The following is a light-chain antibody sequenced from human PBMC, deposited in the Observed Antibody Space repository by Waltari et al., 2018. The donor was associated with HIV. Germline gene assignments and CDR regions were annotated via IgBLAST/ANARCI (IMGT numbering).Light chain of an antibody. CDR1: QSVSSY. CDR2: DAS. V-gene: IGKV3-11*01. J-gene: IGKJ4*01. Sequence: EIVLTQSPATLSLSPGERATLSCRASQSVSSYLAWYQQKPGQAPRLLIYDASNRATGIPARFSGSGSGTDFTLTISSLEPEDFATYYCQQSYSTPALTFGGGTKVEIQ. CDR3: QQSYSTPALT.